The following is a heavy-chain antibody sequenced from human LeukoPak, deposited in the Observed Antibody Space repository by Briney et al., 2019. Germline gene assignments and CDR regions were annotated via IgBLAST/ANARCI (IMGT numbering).Heavy chain of an antibody. CDR1: GFTFSSYG. CDR3: AKAPGYYYYYYYMDV. Sequence: PGRSLRLSCAASGFTFSSYGMHWVRQAPGKGLEWVAVISYDGSNKYYADSVKGRFTISRDNSKDTLYLQMNSLRAEDTAVYYCAKAPGYYYYYYYMDVWGKGTTVTVSS. CDR2: ISYDGSNK. J-gene: IGHJ6*03. V-gene: IGHV3-30*18.